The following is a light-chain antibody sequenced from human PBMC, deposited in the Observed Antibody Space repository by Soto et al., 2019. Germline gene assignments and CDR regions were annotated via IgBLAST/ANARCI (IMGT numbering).Light chain of an antibody. V-gene: IGLV1-44*01. Sequence: QSVLTQPPSASGTPGQRVTISCSGSSSNIGSNTVNWYQQFPGTAPKLLIYNNNQWPSGVPDRFSGSKSDTSASLAITGLQSEDEAHYYCAAWDDSLNAGLFGGGTKLTVL. J-gene: IGLJ3*02. CDR3: AAWDDSLNAGL. CDR2: NNN. CDR1: SSNIGSNT.